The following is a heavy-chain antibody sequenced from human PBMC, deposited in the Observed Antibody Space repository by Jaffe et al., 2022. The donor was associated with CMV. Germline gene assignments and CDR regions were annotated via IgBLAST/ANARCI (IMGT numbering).Heavy chain of an antibody. Sequence: QVQLVESGGGVVQPGRSLRLSCAASGFTFSSYGMHWVRQAPGKGLEWVAVIWYDGSNKYYADSVKGRFTISRDNSKNTLYLQMNSLRAEDTAVYYCARGSGSYLEVYYFDYWGQGTLVTVSS. CDR3: ARGSGSYLEVYYFDY. CDR2: IWYDGSNK. V-gene: IGHV3-33*01. CDR1: GFTFSSYG. D-gene: IGHD1-26*01. J-gene: IGHJ4*02.